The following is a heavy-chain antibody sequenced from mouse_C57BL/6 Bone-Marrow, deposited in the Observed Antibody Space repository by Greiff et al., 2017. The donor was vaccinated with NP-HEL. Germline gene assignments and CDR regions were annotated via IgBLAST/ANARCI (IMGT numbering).Heavy chain of an antibody. D-gene: IGHD2-5*01. CDR3: ARAYYSNYFDY. J-gene: IGHJ2*01. CDR2: IYPRSGNT. Sequence: QVQLQQSGAELARPGASVKLSCKASGYTFTSYGISWVKQRPGQGLEWIGEIYPRSGNTYYNEKFKGKATLTADKSSSTAYMELRSLTSEDYAVYFCARAYYSNYFDYWGQGTTLTVSS. CDR1: GYTFTSYG. V-gene: IGHV1-81*01.